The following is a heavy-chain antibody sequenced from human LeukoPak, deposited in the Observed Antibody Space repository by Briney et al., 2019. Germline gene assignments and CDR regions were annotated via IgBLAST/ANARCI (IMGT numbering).Heavy chain of an antibody. CDR3: AKDPYDSSGYHDAFDI. CDR2: ISGCGGST. J-gene: IGHJ3*02. Sequence: PGGSLRLSCAASGFTFSSYAMSWVRQAPGKGLEWVSAISGCGGSTYYADSVKGRFTISRDNSKNTLYLQMNSLRAEDTAVYYCAKDPYDSSGYHDAFDIWGQGTMVTVSS. CDR1: GFTFSSYA. D-gene: IGHD3-22*01. V-gene: IGHV3-23*01.